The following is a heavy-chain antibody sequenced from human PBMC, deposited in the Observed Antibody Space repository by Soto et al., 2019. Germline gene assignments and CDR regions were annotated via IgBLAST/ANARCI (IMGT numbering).Heavy chain of an antibody. V-gene: IGHV3-23*01. CDR2: ITATGDRT. Sequence: PGGSLRLSCADSGFRFSSYSMSWFRQTPGKGLEWVAAITATGDRTYYADSVTGRFTISRDNSKKTHYLQMTSLRAEDTAMYYCATMNGYFEYWGQGTPVTVSS. D-gene: IGHD3-22*01. J-gene: IGHJ4*02. CDR1: GFRFSSYS. CDR3: ATMNGYFEY.